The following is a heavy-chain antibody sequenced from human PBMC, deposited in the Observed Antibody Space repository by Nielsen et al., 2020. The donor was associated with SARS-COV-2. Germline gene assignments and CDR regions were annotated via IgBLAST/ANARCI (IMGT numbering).Heavy chain of an antibody. CDR2: IDWDDDK. CDR3: ARMGIGGRAFNWFDP. V-gene: IGHV2-70*11. CDR1: GFSLSTSAMC. D-gene: IGHD6-13*01. J-gene: IGHJ5*02. Sequence: SGPPLVKPTQTLTLTCTFSGFSLSTSAMCVSWIRPPPGKALEWLARIDWDDDKYYSTSLKTRLTISKDTSKNQVVLTMTNMDPVDTATYYCARMGIGGRAFNWFDPWGQGTLVTVSS.